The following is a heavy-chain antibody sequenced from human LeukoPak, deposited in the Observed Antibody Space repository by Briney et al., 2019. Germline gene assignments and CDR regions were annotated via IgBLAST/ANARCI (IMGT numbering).Heavy chain of an antibody. Sequence: PGGSLRLSCTASGFTFITHAMHWVRQAPGKGLEWVAVISYDGSNKYYADSVKGRFTISRDNSKNTLYLQMNSLRAEDTAVYYCAKLVAAADPNAFDIWGQGTMVTVSS. CDR3: AKLVAAADPNAFDI. D-gene: IGHD6-13*01. V-gene: IGHV3-30-3*02. J-gene: IGHJ3*02. CDR1: GFTFITHA. CDR2: ISYDGSNK.